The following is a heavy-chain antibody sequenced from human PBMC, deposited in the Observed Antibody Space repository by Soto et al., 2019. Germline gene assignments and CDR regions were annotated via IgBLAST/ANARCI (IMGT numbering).Heavy chain of an antibody. D-gene: IGHD2-2*01. Sequence: GGSLRLSCAASGFTFSSYWMHWVRQAPGKGLVWVSRINSDGSSTSYADSVKGRFTISRDSAKNTLYLQMNSLRAEDTAVYYCARDRQLPYHYYYGMDVWGQGTTVTVSS. CDR1: GFTFSSYW. J-gene: IGHJ6*02. CDR2: INSDGSST. CDR3: ARDRQLPYHYYYGMDV. V-gene: IGHV3-74*01.